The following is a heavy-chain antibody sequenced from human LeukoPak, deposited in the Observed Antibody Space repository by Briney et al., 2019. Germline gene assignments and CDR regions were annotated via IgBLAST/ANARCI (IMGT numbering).Heavy chain of an antibody. CDR2: ITGGGGST. CDR3: ARVPGYDDYGDFYYFDY. Sequence: GGSLRLSCVASGFTFSSYAMSWVRQAPGKGLEWVSGITGGGGSTYYADSVKGRFTISRDNSKNTLYLQMNSLRAEDTAVYYCARVPGYDDYGDFYYFDYWGQGTLVTVSS. D-gene: IGHD4-17*01. CDR1: GFTFSSYA. J-gene: IGHJ4*02. V-gene: IGHV3-23*01.